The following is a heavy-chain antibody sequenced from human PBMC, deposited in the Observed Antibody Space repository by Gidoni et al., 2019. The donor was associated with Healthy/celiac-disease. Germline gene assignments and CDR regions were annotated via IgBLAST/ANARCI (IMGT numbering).Heavy chain of an antibody. D-gene: IGHD4-17*01. CDR2: IYYSGST. CDR3: ARSLTTVTTTFDY. J-gene: IGHJ4*02. Sequence: QVQLQESGPGLVKPSETLSLTCTVSGGSVSSGSYYWSWIRQPPGKGLEWIGYIYYSGSTNYNPSLKSRVTISVDTSKNQFSLKLSSVTAADTAVYYCARSLTTVTTTFDYWGQGTLVTVSS. CDR1: GGSVSSGSYY. V-gene: IGHV4-61*01.